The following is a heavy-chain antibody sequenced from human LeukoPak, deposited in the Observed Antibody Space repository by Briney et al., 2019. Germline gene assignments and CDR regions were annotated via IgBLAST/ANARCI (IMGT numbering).Heavy chain of an antibody. CDR1: GGSISSSNW. CDR3: ARDPHTGSNEFDY. D-gene: IGHD1-26*01. Sequence: SETLSLTCAVSGGSISSSNWWSWVRQPPGKGLEWIGEIYHRGGTDYNPSLKSRVSVSVDKSKNQVSLILSSVTAADTAVYYCARDPHTGSNEFDYWGQGTLVTVSS. V-gene: IGHV4-4*02. CDR2: IYHRGGT. J-gene: IGHJ4*02.